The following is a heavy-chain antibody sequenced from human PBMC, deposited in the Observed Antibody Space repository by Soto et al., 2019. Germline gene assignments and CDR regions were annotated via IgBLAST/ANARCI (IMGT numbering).Heavy chain of an antibody. CDR3: ARRQSGGPSAFDL. CDR2: IYYMCTT. D-gene: IGHD2-15*01. CDR1: SDALISYSSF. Sequence: LSLTCSVSSDALISYSSFWGWIRQPPGMGLEWIGGIYYMCTTFYNPSPKSRVTISVDTSRKQFSLKLKSVTAADTAVYFCARRQSGGPSAFDLWGQGTMVTVSS. V-gene: IGHV4-39*01. J-gene: IGHJ3*01.